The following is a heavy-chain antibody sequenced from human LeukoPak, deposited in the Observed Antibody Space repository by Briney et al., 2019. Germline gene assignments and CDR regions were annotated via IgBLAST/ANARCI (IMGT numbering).Heavy chain of an antibody. Sequence: GGSLRLSCAASGFTVSSNYMSWVRQAPGKGLEWVSVISAGGSPYYPDSVKGRFTISRDDSKNTLYLQMNILRAEDTAVYYCARGPADHFDYWGQGTLVTVSS. J-gene: IGHJ4*02. CDR2: ISAGGSP. CDR1: GFTVSSNY. V-gene: IGHV3-66*01. CDR3: ARGPADHFDY.